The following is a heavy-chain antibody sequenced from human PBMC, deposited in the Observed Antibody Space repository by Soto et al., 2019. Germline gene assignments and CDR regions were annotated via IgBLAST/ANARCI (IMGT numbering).Heavy chain of an antibody. CDR1: GGSFSGYY. CDR3: ARGYYDFWSGYYTGSANYGMDV. CDR2: INHSGST. D-gene: IGHD3-3*01. J-gene: IGHJ6*02. V-gene: IGHV4-34*01. Sequence: PSETLSLTCAVYGGSFSGYYWSWIRQPPGKGLEWIGEINHSGSTNYNPSLKSRVTISVDTSKNQFSLKPSSVTAADTAVYYCARGYYDFWSGYYTGSANYGMDVWGQGTTVTAP.